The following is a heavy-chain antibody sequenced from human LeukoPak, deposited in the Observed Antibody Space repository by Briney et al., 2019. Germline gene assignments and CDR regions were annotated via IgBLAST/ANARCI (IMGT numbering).Heavy chain of an antibody. V-gene: IGHV3-23*01. CDR3: AKVSMVAAFYYYYYGMDV. CDR2: ISGSGGST. CDR1: GFTFDSYA. D-gene: IGHD4/OR15-4a*01. J-gene: IGHJ6*02. Sequence: PGRSLRLSCAASGFTFDSYAMSWVRQAPGKGLEWVSAISGSGGSTYYADSVKGRFTISRDNSKNTLYLQMNSLRAEDTAVYYCAKVSMVAAFYYYYYGMDVWGQGTTVTVSS.